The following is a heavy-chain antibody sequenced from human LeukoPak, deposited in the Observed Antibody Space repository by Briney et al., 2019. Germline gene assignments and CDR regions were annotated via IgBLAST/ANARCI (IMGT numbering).Heavy chain of an antibody. J-gene: IGHJ4*02. CDR2: IYSSGST. CDR1: GGSISGSY. D-gene: IGHD2-15*01. Sequence: PSETLSLTCTVSGGSISGSYWSWIRQPAGKGLEWIERIYSSGSTNYNPSLKSRVTMSVDTSKNQVSLKLNSVTAADTAVYYCARGFCSGGSCYLFDSWGQGTLVTVSS. V-gene: IGHV4-4*07. CDR3: ARGFCSGGSCYLFDS.